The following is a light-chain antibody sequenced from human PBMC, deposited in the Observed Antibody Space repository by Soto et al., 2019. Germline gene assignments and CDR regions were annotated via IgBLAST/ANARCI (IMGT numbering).Light chain of an antibody. CDR1: QSVTDW. CDR3: QQYTTYPYT. V-gene: IGKV1-5*01. CDR2: DAS. J-gene: IGKJ2*01. Sequence: DIPMTQSPSTLSASVGDRVTITCRASQSVTDWLAWYQQKPGKAPNLLIYDASRLQSGIPSRFSGSGSGTEFTLTISSLQPDDFATYYCQQYTTYPYTFGQGTKLGIK.